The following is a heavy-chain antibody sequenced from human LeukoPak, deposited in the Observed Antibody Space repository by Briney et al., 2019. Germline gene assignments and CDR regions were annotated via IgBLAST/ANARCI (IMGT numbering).Heavy chain of an antibody. CDR1: GFTFSSYW. J-gene: IGHJ6*02. V-gene: IGHV3-7*03. CDR3: ARDIGPPDSGIQLWFVSYYYGMDV. Sequence: PGGSLRLSCAASGFTFSSYWMSWVRQAPGKGLEWVANIKQDGSEKYYVDSVKGRFTISRDNAKNSLYLQMNSLRAEDTAVYYCARDIGPPDSGIQLWFVSYYYGMDVWGQGTTVTVSS. D-gene: IGHD5-18*01. CDR2: IKQDGSEK.